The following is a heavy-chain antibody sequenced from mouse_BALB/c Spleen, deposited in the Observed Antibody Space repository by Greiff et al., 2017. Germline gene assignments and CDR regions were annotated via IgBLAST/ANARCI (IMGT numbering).Heavy chain of an antibody. D-gene: IGHD1-1*01. V-gene: IGHV3-6*02. Sequence: ESGPGLVKPSQSLSLTCSVTGYSITSGYYWNWIRQFPGNRLEWMGYISYDGSNNYNPSLKNRISITRDTSKNQFFLKLNSVTTEDTATYYCARGTVVVKFDYWGQGTTLTVSS. CDR1: GYSITSGYY. CDR2: ISYDGSN. CDR3: ARGTVVVKFDY. J-gene: IGHJ2*01.